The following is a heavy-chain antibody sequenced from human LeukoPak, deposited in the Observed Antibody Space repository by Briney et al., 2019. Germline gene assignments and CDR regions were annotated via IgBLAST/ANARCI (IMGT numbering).Heavy chain of an antibody. CDR2: ISSSSSSI. CDR3: ARDYYGDYYFDY. Sequence: PGGSLRLSCAASGFTFTSYTINWVRQAPGKGLEWVSSISSSSSSIYYADSVMGRFTISRGNAKNSLFLQMNSLRAEDTAVYYCARDYYGDYYFDYWGQGTLVTVSS. CDR1: GFTFTSYT. V-gene: IGHV3-21*01. D-gene: IGHD4-17*01. J-gene: IGHJ4*02.